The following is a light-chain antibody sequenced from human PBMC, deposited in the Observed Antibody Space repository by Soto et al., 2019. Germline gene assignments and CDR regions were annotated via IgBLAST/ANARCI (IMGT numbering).Light chain of an antibody. CDR2: GAS. J-gene: IGKJ4*01. V-gene: IGKV3-20*01. CDR3: QQYGSSGLT. CDR1: QSVSSSY. Sequence: EIVLTQSPGTLSLSPGERATLSCRASQSVSSSYLAWYQQKPGQAPRLHIYGASSRATGIPDRFSGSGSGTDFTLTISRLEPEDFAVYYCQQYGSSGLTFGGGTKVEIK.